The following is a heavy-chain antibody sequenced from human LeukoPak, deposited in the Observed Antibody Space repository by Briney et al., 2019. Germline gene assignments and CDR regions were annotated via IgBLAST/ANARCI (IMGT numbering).Heavy chain of an antibody. V-gene: IGHV4-61*02. CDR1: GYSISSGYY. Sequence: PSETLSLTCTVSGYSISSGYYWSWIRQPAGKGLEWIGRIYTSGSTNYNPSLKSRVTISVDTSKNQFSLKLSSVTAADTAVYYCARGRDTAMVNYWGQGTLVTVSS. CDR3: ARGRDTAMVNY. CDR2: IYTSGST. J-gene: IGHJ4*02. D-gene: IGHD5-18*01.